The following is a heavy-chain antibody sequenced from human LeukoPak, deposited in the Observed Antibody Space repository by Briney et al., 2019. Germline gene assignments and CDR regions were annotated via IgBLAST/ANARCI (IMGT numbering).Heavy chain of an antibody. CDR1: GGSISSHY. D-gene: IGHD4-17*01. J-gene: IGHJ5*02. CDR2: IYYSGST. Sequence: NPSETLSLTCSVSGGSISSHYWSWIRQPPGKGPEWIGYIYYSGSTKYNPSLKSRVTISVDTSKNQFSLKLSSVTAADTAVYYCARGGTTVTPGLLWFDPWGQGTLVTVSS. V-gene: IGHV4-59*11. CDR3: ARGGTTVTPGLLWFDP.